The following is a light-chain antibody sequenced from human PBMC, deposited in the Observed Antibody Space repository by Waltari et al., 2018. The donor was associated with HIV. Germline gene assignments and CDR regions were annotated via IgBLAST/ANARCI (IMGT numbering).Light chain of an antibody. CDR1: QSVSSSF. Sequence: EIVLTQSPGTLSLSPGERATLSCRASQSVSSSFLAWYQQKPGQAPRLLIYAASSRATGIPDRFSGSWSGTDFTLTISILEPEDFAVYYCQQYGSSPYTFGQGTKLEIK. J-gene: IGKJ2*01. CDR3: QQYGSSPYT. CDR2: AAS. V-gene: IGKV3-20*01.